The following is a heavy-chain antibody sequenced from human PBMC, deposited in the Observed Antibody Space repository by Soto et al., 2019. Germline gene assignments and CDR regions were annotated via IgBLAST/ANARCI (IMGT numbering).Heavy chain of an antibody. J-gene: IGHJ6*02. D-gene: IGHD6-19*01. CDR1: GYTFTKYA. CDR2: ISVYNGNT. V-gene: IGHV1-18*01. CDR3: AREGAGLYYYYYGMDV. Sequence: VQLVQSGAEVKTPGASVKVSCKASGYTFTKYAISWMRQAPGQGLEWVGWISVYNGNTKYAENLQGRVTVTTDTSTTQGYRELRSLSSDDTAVYYCAREGAGLYYYYYGMDVWGQGTTVTVPS.